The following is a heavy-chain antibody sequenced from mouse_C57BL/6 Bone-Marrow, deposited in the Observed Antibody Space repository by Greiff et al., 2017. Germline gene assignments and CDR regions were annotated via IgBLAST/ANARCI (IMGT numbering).Heavy chain of an antibody. J-gene: IGHJ3*01. CDR1: GFTFSDYY. CDR2: INYDGSST. D-gene: IGHD2-4*01. Sequence: EVQLVESEGGLVQPGRSMKLSCTASGFTFSDYYMAWVRQVPEKGLEWVANINYDGSSTYYLDSLKSRFIISKDNAKDILYLQMSSLKSKDTATYYCARDPFYYDYCDRGHLVTVSA. CDR3: ARDPFYYDY. V-gene: IGHV5-16*01.